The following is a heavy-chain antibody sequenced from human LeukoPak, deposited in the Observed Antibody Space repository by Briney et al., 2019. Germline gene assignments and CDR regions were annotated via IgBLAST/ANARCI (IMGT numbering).Heavy chain of an antibody. CDR2: IYHSGST. CDR1: GYSISSGYY. D-gene: IGHD1-26*01. Sequence: ETLSLTCTVSGYSISSGYYWGWIRQPPGKGLEWIGSIYHSGSTYYNPSLKSRVTISVDTSKNQFSLKLSSVTAADTAVYYCARVGAQTSNWFDPWGQGTLVTVSS. CDR3: ARVGAQTSNWFDP. V-gene: IGHV4-38-2*02. J-gene: IGHJ5*02.